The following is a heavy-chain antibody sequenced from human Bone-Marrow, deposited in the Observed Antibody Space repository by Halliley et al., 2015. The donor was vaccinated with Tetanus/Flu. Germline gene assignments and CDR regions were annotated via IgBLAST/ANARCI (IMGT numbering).Heavy chain of an antibody. Sequence: VQLVQSGAEAKKPGESLKISCKASGYTFTNYWIDWVRQMPGKGLEWMGIIYPGDSDARYSPSFEGQITISADNSIGTAYLQLHSLKASDTAMYYCARHGDDSGSYLYYFYGMDVWGQGTTVTVSS. J-gene: IGHJ6*02. V-gene: IGHV5-51*01. D-gene: IGHD3-16*02. CDR2: IYPGDSDA. CDR1: GYTFTNYW. CDR3: ARHGDDSGSYLYYFYGMDV.